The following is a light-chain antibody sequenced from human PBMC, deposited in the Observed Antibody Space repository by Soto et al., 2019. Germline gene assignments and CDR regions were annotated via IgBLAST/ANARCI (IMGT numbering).Light chain of an antibody. CDR3: QQYGNSPLT. Sequence: EIVLTQSPGTLSLSPGERATLSCRASQSVRSSYFAWYQQKPGQAPRVLIFDVSTRAPGVPDRFSGSGSGTDFTLTISRLEPEDFALYYCQQYGNSPLTFGGGTKVEIK. J-gene: IGKJ4*01. CDR1: QSVRSSY. CDR2: DVS. V-gene: IGKV3-20*01.